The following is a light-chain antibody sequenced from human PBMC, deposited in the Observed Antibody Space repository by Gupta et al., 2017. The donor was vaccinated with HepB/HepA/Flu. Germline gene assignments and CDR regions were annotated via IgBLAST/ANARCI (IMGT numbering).Light chain of an antibody. J-gene: IGKJ4*01. CDR1: QNIGNY. Sequence: DIQLTQSPSSLSASVGDRVIISCRASQNIGNYLNWYHQKWGKAPKLLIFAVSNLPSGVSSRFSGSGSGTEFSLIINTRQPDDFGTYYCQQRVNKPDTFGGGTKVDIK. CDR2: AVS. V-gene: IGKV1-39*01. CDR3: QQRVNKPDT.